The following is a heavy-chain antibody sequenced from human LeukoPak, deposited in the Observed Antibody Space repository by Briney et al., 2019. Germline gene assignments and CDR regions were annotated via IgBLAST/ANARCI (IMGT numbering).Heavy chain of an antibody. CDR3: ATVGIAAAAHYFDY. CDR2: ISGSGGST. J-gene: IGHJ4*02. D-gene: IGHD6-13*01. Sequence: GGSLRLSCAASGFTFSDYYMNWVRQAPGKGLEWVSAISGSGGSTYYADSVKGRFTISRDNSKNTLYLQMNSLRAEDTAVYYCATVGIAAAAHYFDYWGQGTLVTVSS. CDR1: GFTFSDYY. V-gene: IGHV3-23*01.